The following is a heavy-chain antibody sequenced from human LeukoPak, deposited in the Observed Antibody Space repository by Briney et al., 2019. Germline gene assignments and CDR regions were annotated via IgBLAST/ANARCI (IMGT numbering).Heavy chain of an antibody. Sequence: PSETLSLTCAVYGGSFSGYYWSWIRQPPGKGLEWIGEINHSGSTNYNPSLKSRVTISVDTSKNQLSLKLSSVTAADTAVYYCARGVRQRGYYVGYYFDYWGQGTLVTVSS. CDR3: ARGVRQRGYYVGYYFDY. D-gene: IGHD3-22*01. CDR1: GGSFSGYY. V-gene: IGHV4-34*01. J-gene: IGHJ4*02. CDR2: INHSGST.